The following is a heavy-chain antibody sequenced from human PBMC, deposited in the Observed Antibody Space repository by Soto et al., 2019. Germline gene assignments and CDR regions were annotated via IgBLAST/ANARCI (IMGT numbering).Heavy chain of an antibody. V-gene: IGHV3-48*04. Sequence: GGSLSLSCAASAFTFSSYSMNWVRQAPGKGLEWVSYISSSSSTIYYADSVKGRFTISRDNDKNSLYLQMNSLRAEDTAVYYCARGRMLVRGDLPYFDYWGQGTLVTVSS. CDR1: AFTFSSYS. CDR3: ARGRMLVRGDLPYFDY. D-gene: IGHD3-10*01. J-gene: IGHJ4*02. CDR2: ISSSSSTI.